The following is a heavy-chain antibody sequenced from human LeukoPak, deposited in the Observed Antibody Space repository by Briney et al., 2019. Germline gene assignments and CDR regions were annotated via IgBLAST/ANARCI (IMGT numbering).Heavy chain of an antibody. CDR2: ISYDGSNE. D-gene: IGHD4-11*01. V-gene: IGHV3-30*18. CDR3: AKDSTTLTLTFDY. CDR1: GFTFSSFG. J-gene: IGHJ4*02. Sequence: GRSLRLSCAASGFTFSSFGMHWVRQAPGKGLEWVAVISYDGSNEYYADSVKGRFTISRDNSKNTLYLQMSSLKSEDTAVYYCAKDSTTLTLTFDYWGQGTLVTVSS.